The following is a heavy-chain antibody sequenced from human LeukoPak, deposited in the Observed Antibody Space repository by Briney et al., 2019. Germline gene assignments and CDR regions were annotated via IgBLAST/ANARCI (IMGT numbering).Heavy chain of an antibody. CDR3: AGVGGWVVVTTCIFDGMGV. J-gene: IGHJ6*02. CDR1: GFTFSSHW. CDR2: IKDDGSHT. V-gene: IGHV3-74*01. Sequence: GGSLRLSCAASGFTFSSHWMHWVRQAPGKGLVWVSRIKDDGSHTNYADSVKGRFTISRDNAKNTLSLQMNSLRAEDTAGYYCAGVGGWVVVTTCIFDGMGVWGQG. D-gene: IGHD1-1*01.